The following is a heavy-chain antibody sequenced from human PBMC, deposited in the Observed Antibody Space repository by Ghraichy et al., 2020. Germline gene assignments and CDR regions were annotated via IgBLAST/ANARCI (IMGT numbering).Heavy chain of an antibody. Sequence: GGSLRLSCAASGFTFSSYAMSWVRQAPGKGLEWVSTVRGSGDDTYYADSVKGQFTISRDDSKNTLYLQMNSLRAEDTAVYFCAKATTDYYNETTFDSWGQGILVTVSS. CDR2: VRGSGDDT. D-gene: IGHD3-22*01. V-gene: IGHV3-23*01. CDR1: GFTFSSYA. J-gene: IGHJ4*02. CDR3: AKATTDYYNETTFDS.